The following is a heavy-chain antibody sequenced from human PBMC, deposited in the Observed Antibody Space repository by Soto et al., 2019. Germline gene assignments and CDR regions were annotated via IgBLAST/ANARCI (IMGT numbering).Heavy chain of an antibody. CDR2: INPNSGGT. Sequence: ASVKVSCKASGYTFTGYYMHWVRQAPGRGLEWMGWINPNSGGTNYAQKFQGRVTMTRDTSISTAYMELSRLRSDDTAVYYCARVTRLGLSRIQPYFDYWGQGTLVTVSS. CDR3: ARVTRLGLSRIQPYFDY. V-gene: IGHV1-2*02. D-gene: IGHD1-7*01. CDR1: GYTFTGYY. J-gene: IGHJ4*02.